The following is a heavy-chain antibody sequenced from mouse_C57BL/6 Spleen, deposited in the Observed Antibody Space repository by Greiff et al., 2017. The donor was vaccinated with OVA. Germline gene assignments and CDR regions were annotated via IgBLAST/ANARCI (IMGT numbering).Heavy chain of an antibody. V-gene: IGHV1-76*01. J-gene: IGHJ3*01. CDR2: IYPGSGNT. CDR1: GYTFTDYY. CDR3: ARESDGYDGFAY. D-gene: IGHD2-2*01. Sequence: VQLQQSGAELVRPGASVKLSCKASGYTFTDYYINWVKQRPGQGLEWIARIYPGSGNTYYNEKFKGKATLTAEKSSSTAYMQLSSLTSEDSAVYFCARESDGYDGFAYWGQGTLVTVSA.